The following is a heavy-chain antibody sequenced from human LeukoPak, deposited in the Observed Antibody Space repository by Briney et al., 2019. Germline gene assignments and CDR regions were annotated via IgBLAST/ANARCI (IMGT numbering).Heavy chain of an antibody. J-gene: IGHJ4*02. D-gene: IGHD6-13*01. CDR3: AKDSGWFRFDY. V-gene: IGHV3-21*04. CDR2: ISSSSSYI. CDR1: GFTFSSYS. Sequence: GGSLRLSCAASGFTFSSYSMNWVRQAPGKGLEWVSSISSSSSYIYYADSVKGRFTISRDNAKNSLYLQMDSLRAEDTAVYYCAKDSGWFRFDYWGQGTLVTVSS.